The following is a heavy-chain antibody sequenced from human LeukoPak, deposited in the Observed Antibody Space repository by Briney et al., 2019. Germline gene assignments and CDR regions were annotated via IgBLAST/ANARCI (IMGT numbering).Heavy chain of an antibody. Sequence: ASVKVSCKASGYTFTGYYMHWVRQAPGQGLEWMGWINPNSGGTNYAQKFQGRVTMTRDTSISTAYMELSRLRSDDTAVYYCARSTMTTVTSGDYYYYMDVWGEGTTVTVSS. J-gene: IGHJ6*03. CDR1: GYTFTGYY. D-gene: IGHD4-11*01. CDR3: ARSTMTTVTSGDYYYYMDV. V-gene: IGHV1-2*02. CDR2: INPNSGGT.